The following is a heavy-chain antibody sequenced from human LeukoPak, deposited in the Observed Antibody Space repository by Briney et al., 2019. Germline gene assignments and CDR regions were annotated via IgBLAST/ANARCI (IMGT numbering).Heavy chain of an antibody. CDR3: ARHLTIFGATTWFDP. V-gene: IGHV4-39*01. CDR1: GGSISSSSYY. J-gene: IGHJ5*02. CDR2: IYYSGST. Sequence: SETLSLTCTVSGGSISSSSYYWGWIRQPPGKGLEWIGSIYYSGSTYYNPSLKSRVTISVDTSKNQFSLKLSTVTAADTAVYYRARHLTIFGATTWFDPWGQGTLVTVSS. D-gene: IGHD3-3*01.